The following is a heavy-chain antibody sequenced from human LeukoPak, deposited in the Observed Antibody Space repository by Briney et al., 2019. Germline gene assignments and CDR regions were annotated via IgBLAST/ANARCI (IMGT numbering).Heavy chain of an antibody. J-gene: IGHJ3*02. CDR3: ALGLIEDAFDI. CDR1: GFTFSSYA. D-gene: IGHD3-22*01. Sequence: PGGSLRLSCAAPGFTFSSYAMSWVRQAPGKGLEWVSAIGGSGGSTYYADSVKGRFTISRDNSKNTLYLQVNSLRAEDTAVYYCALGLIEDAFDIWGQGTMVTVSS. CDR2: IGGSGGST. V-gene: IGHV3-23*01.